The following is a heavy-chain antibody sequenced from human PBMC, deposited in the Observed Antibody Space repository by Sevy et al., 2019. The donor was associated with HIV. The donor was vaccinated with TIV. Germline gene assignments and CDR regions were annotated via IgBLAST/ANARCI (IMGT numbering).Heavy chain of an antibody. CDR1: GFTFSNAW. Sequence: GGCLRLSCAASGFTFSNAWMSWVRQAPGKGLEWVGHIKSKTDGGTTDYAAPVKGRFTISRDDSKNTLYLQMNSLKTEDTAVYYCTTKEYNWNYKGYYFDYWGQGTLVTVSS. CDR3: TTKEYNWNYKGYYFDY. V-gene: IGHV3-15*01. CDR2: IKSKTDGGTT. J-gene: IGHJ4*02. D-gene: IGHD1-7*01.